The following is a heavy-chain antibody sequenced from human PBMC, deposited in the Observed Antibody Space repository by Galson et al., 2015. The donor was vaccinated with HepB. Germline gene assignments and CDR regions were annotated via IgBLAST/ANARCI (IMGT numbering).Heavy chain of an antibody. CDR2: ISYDGTSK. CDR1: GFTFNNYG. CDR3: AKGGYYDFWSGYDS. V-gene: IGHV3-30*18. Sequence: SLRLSCAASGFTFNNYGIHWVRQAPGKGLEWVAVISYDGTSKYYADSVEGRFTISRDNSKNTLYLQMNSLRPEDTAIYYCAKGGYYDFWSGYDSWGQGALVTVSS. J-gene: IGHJ4*02. D-gene: IGHD3-3*01.